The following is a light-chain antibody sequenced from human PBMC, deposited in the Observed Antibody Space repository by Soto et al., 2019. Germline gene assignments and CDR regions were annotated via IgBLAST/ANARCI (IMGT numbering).Light chain of an antibody. V-gene: IGLV2-23*02. CDR2: EVN. J-gene: IGLJ3*02. CDR3: CSYTSSETVV. CDR1: NSDAGKYDF. Sequence: QSALTQPASVSGTPGQSITISCTGTNSDAGKYDFVSWYQHYPDKAPKFIIYEVNKRPSGVSHRFSGSKSGSTASLTISGLQAEDEAHYYCCSYTSSETVVFGGGTKLTVL.